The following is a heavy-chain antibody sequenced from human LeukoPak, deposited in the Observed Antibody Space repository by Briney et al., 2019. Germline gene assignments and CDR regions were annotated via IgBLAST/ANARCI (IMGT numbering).Heavy chain of an antibody. V-gene: IGHV4-39*01. CDR1: GGSISISNYY. CDR3: ARRTSNPVGAIDY. J-gene: IGHJ4*02. Sequence: SETLSLTCTVSGGSISISNYYWGRIRQPPGRGLEWIGSISYSGTYYNPSLKSRLTISVDTSKNHFSLNLRSVTAADTAVYYCARRTSNPVGAIDYWGQGTLVTVSS. CDR2: ISYSGT. D-gene: IGHD1-26*01.